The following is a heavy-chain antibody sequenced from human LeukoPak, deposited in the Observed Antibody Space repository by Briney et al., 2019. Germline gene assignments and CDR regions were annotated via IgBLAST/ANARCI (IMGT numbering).Heavy chain of an antibody. CDR3: ARAGRWEGRPHAFDI. J-gene: IGHJ3*02. D-gene: IGHD1-26*01. CDR1: GGSISSSNW. V-gene: IGHV4-4*02. CDR2: IYHSGST. Sequence: SETLSLTCAVPGGSISSSNWWSWVRQPPGKGLEWIGEIYHSGSTNYNPSLKSRVTISVDKSKNQFSLKLSSVTAADTAVYYCARAGRWEGRPHAFDIWGQGTMVTVSS.